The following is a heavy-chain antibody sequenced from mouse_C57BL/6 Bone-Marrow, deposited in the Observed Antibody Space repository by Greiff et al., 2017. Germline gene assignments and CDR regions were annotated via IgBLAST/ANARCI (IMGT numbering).Heavy chain of an antibody. Sequence: QVQLKQSGAELARPGASVKLSCKASGYTFTSYGISWVKQRTGQGLEWIGEIYPRSGNTYYNEKFKGKATLTADKSSSTAYMELRSLTSEDSAVYFCARERFYYYGSSYVHAMDYWGQGTSVTVSS. CDR3: ARERFYYYGSSYVHAMDY. D-gene: IGHD1-1*01. CDR2: IYPRSGNT. CDR1: GYTFTSYG. V-gene: IGHV1-81*01. J-gene: IGHJ4*01.